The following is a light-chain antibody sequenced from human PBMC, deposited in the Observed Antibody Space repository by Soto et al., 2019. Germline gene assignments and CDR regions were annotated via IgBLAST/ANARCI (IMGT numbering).Light chain of an antibody. CDR3: QQGET. V-gene: IGKV1-39*01. CDR1: QSISSY. Sequence: DIQMTQSPSSLSASVGDRVTITCRASQSISSYLNWYQQKPGKAPKLLIYAASSLQSGVPSRFSGSGSGTDFTLTISSLQTEDFATYYCQQGETFGQGTKVEIK. CDR2: AAS. J-gene: IGKJ1*01.